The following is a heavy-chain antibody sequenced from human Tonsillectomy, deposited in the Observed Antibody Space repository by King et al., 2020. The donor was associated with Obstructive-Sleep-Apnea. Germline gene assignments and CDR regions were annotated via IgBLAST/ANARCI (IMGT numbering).Heavy chain of an antibody. CDR2: IYYSGST. CDR1: GGSIRSSSYY. CDR3: APRSGSTRWFDP. V-gene: IGHV4-39*07. J-gene: IGHJ5*02. Sequence: QLQESGPGLVKPSETLSLTCTVSGGSIRSSSYYWGWIRPPPGKGLEWIGSIYYSGSTYYNPSLKSRVTISVDTSKNQFSLKLSSVTAADTAVYYCAPRSGSTRWFDPWGQGTLVTVSS. D-gene: IGHD3-10*01.